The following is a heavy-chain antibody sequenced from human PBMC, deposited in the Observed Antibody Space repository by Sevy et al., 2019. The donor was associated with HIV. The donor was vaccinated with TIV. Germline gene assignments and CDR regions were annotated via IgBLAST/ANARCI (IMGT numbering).Heavy chain of an antibody. D-gene: IGHD1-26*01. V-gene: IGHV4-61*01. CDR2: IHYSGST. CDR3: ARDSGTYPYYFDY. Sequence: SETLSLTWTVSGGSVSSGSYFWSWIRQPPGKGLEWIGYIHYSGSTNYNPSLKSRVTISVDTSKNQFSLNLSSVTAPDTAVYYCARDSGTYPYYFDYWGQGTLVTVSS. J-gene: IGHJ4*02. CDR1: GGSVSSGSYF.